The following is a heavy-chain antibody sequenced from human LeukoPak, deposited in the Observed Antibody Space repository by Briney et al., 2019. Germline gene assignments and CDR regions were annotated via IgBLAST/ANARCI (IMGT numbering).Heavy chain of an antibody. Sequence: GGSLRLSCAASGFTFSTYEMNWVRQAPGKGLEWVSYIDLSGSPMYYADSVKGRFTISRDNAKNSLYLQMNSLRAGDTAVYCCARAAYSSTWYSRYFDLWGRGTLVTVSS. D-gene: IGHD6-13*01. CDR2: IDLSGSPM. CDR1: GFTFSTYE. CDR3: ARAAYSSTWYSRYFDL. J-gene: IGHJ2*01. V-gene: IGHV3-48*03.